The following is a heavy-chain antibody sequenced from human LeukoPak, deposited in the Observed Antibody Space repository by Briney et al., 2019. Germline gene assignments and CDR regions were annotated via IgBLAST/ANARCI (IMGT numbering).Heavy chain of an antibody. CDR1: GFTFSSYA. Sequence: PWGSLRLSCAASGFTFSSYAMHWVRQAPGKGLEWVAVISYDGSNKYYADSVKGRFTISRDNSKNTLYLQMNSLRADDTAVYYCAKGRGGPPWGYWGQGTLVTVSS. CDR3: AKGRGGPPWGY. J-gene: IGHJ4*02. V-gene: IGHV3-30*04. D-gene: IGHD1-26*01. CDR2: ISYDGSNK.